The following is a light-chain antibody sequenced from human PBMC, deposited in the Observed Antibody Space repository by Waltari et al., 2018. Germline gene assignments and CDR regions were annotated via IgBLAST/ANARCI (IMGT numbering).Light chain of an antibody. CDR2: DVS. V-gene: IGLV2-14*03. Sequence: SALTQPDSVSGSPGQSITIPFSGVSSHSGAYNYVSWYRRHPGEAPKVIIYDVSNRPSGVSNRFSGSKSGSTASLTISGLQPEDEAVYYCSSFTSSTTGIFGGGTKLTVL. CDR1: SSHSGAYNY. J-gene: IGLJ2*01. CDR3: SSFTSSTTGI.